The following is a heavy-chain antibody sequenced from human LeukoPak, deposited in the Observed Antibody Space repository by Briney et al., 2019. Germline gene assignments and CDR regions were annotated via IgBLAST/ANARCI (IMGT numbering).Heavy chain of an antibody. Sequence: PSDTLSLTCAVYGGFFSGYYWSWIRQPPGKGLEWIGEIIHSGSTNYNPPLKSQVTISVDTSKNQVSLKLSSVTAADTAVYYCARRKDYYDSSGYYRILDYWGQGTLVTVSS. D-gene: IGHD3-22*01. CDR1: GGFFSGYY. J-gene: IGHJ4*02. CDR3: ARRKDYYDSSGYYRILDY. CDR2: IIHSGST. V-gene: IGHV4-34*12.